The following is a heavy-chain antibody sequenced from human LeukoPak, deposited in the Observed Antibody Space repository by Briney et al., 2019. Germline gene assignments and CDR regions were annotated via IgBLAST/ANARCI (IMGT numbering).Heavy chain of an antibody. CDR2: ISGSGGST. CDR1: GFTFSSYA. D-gene: IGHD2-2*02. V-gene: IGHV3-23*01. Sequence: GRSLRLSCAASGFTFSSYAMSWVRLAPGKGLEWVSAISGSGGSTYYAGSVKGRFTISRDNSKNTLYLQMNSLRAEDTAVYYCAKAIVVPAAIDYWGQGTLVTVSS. CDR3: AKAIVVPAAIDY. J-gene: IGHJ4*02.